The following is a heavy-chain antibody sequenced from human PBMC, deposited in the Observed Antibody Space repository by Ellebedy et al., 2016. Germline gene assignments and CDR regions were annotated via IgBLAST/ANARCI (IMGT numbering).Heavy chain of an antibody. V-gene: IGHV1-18*01. D-gene: IGHD3-10*01. CDR3: AKTSGWGYGEN. CDR2: ISTYNRNT. Sequence: ASVKVSCTASGYTFPNSGFNWVRQAPGQGLEWMGWISTYNRNTNYAQKFQGRVTMTTDSSTHTAYMDLRSLRSDDTAMYYCAKTSGWGYGENWGQGTLVTVSS. J-gene: IGHJ4*02. CDR1: GYTFPNSG.